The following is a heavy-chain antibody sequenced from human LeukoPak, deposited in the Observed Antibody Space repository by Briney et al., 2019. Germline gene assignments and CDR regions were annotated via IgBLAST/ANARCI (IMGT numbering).Heavy chain of an antibody. J-gene: IGHJ4*02. CDR1: GFSFTNAW. V-gene: IGHV3-15*01. CDR2: SKSKTDGGTT. CDR3: TTRHYGDFDY. D-gene: IGHD4-17*01. Sequence: GGSLRLSCVASGFSFTNAWMNWVRQAPGKGLEWVGRSKSKTDGGTTEYAAPVKGRFIISRDDSKNTLYLQMNSLKSKDTAVYYCTTRHYGDFDYWGQGTLVTVSS.